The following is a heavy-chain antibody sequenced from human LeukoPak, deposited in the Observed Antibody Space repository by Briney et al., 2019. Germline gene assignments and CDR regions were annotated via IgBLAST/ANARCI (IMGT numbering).Heavy chain of an antibody. CDR1: GYTFTNYA. D-gene: IGHD4-17*01. CDR2: INAGNGNT. V-gene: IGHV1-3*01. CDR3: ARVGGLYGDYFDY. Sequence: ASVKVSCKASGYTFTNYAMHWVRQAPGQRLEWMGWINAGNGNTKYSQKFQGRVTITRDTSASTAYMELSSLRSEDTAVYYCARVGGLYGDYFDYWGQGTLVTVSS. J-gene: IGHJ4*02.